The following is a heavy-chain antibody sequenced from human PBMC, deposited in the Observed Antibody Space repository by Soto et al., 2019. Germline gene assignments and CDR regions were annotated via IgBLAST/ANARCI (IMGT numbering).Heavy chain of an antibody. J-gene: IGHJ5*02. CDR1: GYSFTNYW. Sequence: PGESLKISCKGSGYSFTNYWISWVRRMPGKGLEWMGNIDPVDSYTNYSPSFQGHVTFSVDTSISTAYLQWGSLKASDTAMYYCARIESIARNWLDHWGQATLVTVSS. CDR2: IDPVDSYT. D-gene: IGHD6-13*01. V-gene: IGHV5-10-1*01. CDR3: ARIESIARNWLDH.